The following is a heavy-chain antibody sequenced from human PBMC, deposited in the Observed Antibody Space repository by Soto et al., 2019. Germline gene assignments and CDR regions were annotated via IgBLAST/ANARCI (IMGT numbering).Heavy chain of an antibody. Sequence: SGPTLVNTTETLTLTCTVSGFSLSNARMGVNWIRQPPGKALEWLVHISSNDQKPYTTSRKSRLTISNDTSKRQVLLTMTNIDPVDTATYYCARIIYILTGDYIPYSGRRTLGTVSS. V-gene: IGHV2-26*01. J-gene: IGHJ4*02. CDR3: ARIIYILTGDYIPY. CDR1: GFSLSNARMG. CDR2: ISSNDQK. D-gene: IGHD3-9*01.